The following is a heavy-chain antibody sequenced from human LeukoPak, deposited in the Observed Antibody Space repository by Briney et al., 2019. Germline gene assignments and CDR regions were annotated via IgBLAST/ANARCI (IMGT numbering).Heavy chain of an antibody. CDR1: QYSFTTYW. D-gene: IGHD3-22*01. CDR3: ALAYYDSSDYYYVSPFEYFHH. CDR2: IYPGDSDT. Sequence: GESLKIPCKGSQYSFTTYWIGGVRQMPGKGLEWMGVIYPGDSDTRYSPSFQGQVTISADISISNAHLQWSSLKASDTAMYYCALAYYDSSDYYYVSPFEYFHHWGQGTLVTV. J-gene: IGHJ1*01. V-gene: IGHV5-51*01.